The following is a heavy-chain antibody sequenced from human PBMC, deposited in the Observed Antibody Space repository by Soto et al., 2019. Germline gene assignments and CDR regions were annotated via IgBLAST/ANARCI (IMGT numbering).Heavy chain of an antibody. Sequence: SETLSLTCTVSGGSISSYYWSWIRQPPGKGLEWIGYIYYSGSTNYNPSLKSRVTISVDTSKNQFSLKLSSVTAADTAVYYCARERYDFWSGYPNYFDYWGQGTLVTVSS. CDR1: GGSISSYY. D-gene: IGHD3-3*01. CDR3: ARERYDFWSGYPNYFDY. CDR2: IYYSGST. V-gene: IGHV4-59*01. J-gene: IGHJ4*02.